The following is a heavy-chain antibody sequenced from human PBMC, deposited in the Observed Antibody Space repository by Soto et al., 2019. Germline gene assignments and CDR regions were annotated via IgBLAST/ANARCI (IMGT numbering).Heavy chain of an antibody. CDR1: GGTFSSYA. Sequence: QVQLVQSGAEVKKPGSSVKVSCKASGGTFSSYAISWVRQAPGQGLEWMGGIIPIFGTANYAQKFQGRVTITADESTSTAYMELRSLRSEDTAVYYCTKNYYGSGSYYYYGMDVWGQGTTVTVSS. D-gene: IGHD3-10*01. V-gene: IGHV1-69*01. CDR2: IIPIFGTA. CDR3: TKNYYGSGSYYYYGMDV. J-gene: IGHJ6*02.